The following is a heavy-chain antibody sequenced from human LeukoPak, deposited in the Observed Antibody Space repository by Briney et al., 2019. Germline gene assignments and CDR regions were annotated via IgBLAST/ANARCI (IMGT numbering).Heavy chain of an antibody. CDR2: IYHSGST. Sequence: SETLSLTCTVSGYSISSGYYWTWIRPPPGKGLEWIGGIYHSGSTYYNPSLKSRVTISVDTSKNQFSLKLSSVTAADTAVYYCARGGRGVVHGNWFDPWGQGTLVTVSS. CDR3: ARGGRGVVHGNWFDP. J-gene: IGHJ5*02. V-gene: IGHV4-38-2*02. CDR1: GYSISSGYY. D-gene: IGHD2-2*01.